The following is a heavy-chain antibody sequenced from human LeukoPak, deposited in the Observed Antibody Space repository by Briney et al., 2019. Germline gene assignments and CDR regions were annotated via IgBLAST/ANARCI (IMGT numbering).Heavy chain of an antibody. D-gene: IGHD4-17*01. Sequence: PGGSLRLSCAASGFTFSSYWMSWVRQAPGKGLEWVANIKQDGSEKYYVDSVKGRFTISRDNAKNSLYLQMNSLRAEDTAVYYCAREAGYGEEAAFDYWGQGTLVTVSS. CDR3: AREAGYGEEAAFDY. CDR1: GFTFSSYW. V-gene: IGHV3-7*01. J-gene: IGHJ4*02. CDR2: IKQDGSEK.